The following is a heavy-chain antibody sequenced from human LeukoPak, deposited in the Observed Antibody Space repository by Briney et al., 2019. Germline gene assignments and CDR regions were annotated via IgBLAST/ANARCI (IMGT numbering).Heavy chain of an antibody. CDR1: GFTFSSHS. J-gene: IGHJ3*02. CDR3: ARAGDAFDI. Sequence: GGSLRLSCAASGFTFSSHSINWVRQAPGKGLEWIATMTSTNNIYYADSVKGRFTISRDNAENSVYLQMNSLRAEDTATYYCARAGDAFDIWGQGTMVAVSS. V-gene: IGHV3-69-1*01. CDR2: MTSTNNI.